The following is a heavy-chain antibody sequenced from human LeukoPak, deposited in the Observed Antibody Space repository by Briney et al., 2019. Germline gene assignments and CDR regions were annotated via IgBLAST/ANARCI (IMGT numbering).Heavy chain of an antibody. J-gene: IGHJ4*02. V-gene: IGHV3-43*02. CDR1: GFTFDDYA. CDR3: ARKGSSSRYSHNDY. CDR2: ISGDGGST. D-gene: IGHD2-2*01. Sequence: GGSLRLSCAASGFTFDDYAMHWVRQAPGKGLEWVSLISGDGGSTYYADSVKGRFTISRDNAKNSLYLQMHSLRAEDTAVYYCARKGSSSRYSHNDYWGQGTLVTVSS.